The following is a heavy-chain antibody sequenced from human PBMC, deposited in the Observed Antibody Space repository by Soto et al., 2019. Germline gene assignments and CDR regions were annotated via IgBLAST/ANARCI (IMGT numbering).Heavy chain of an antibody. V-gene: IGHV3-23*01. CDR3: AKDRTIAARNYDE. CDR2: ISGSVGST. CDR1: GFTFSDHG. J-gene: IGHJ4*02. D-gene: IGHD6-6*01. Sequence: VGSLRLSCVGSGFTFSDHGMSWVRQAPGKGLEWVSAISGSVGSTFYADSVKGRFTISRDNSKNTLYLQMNSLRDEDTAVYYCAKDRTIAARNYDEWGQGVLVIVSS.